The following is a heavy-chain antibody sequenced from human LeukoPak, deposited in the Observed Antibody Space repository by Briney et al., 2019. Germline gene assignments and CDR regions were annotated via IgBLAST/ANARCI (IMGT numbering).Heavy chain of an antibody. CDR3: ARDTIFGVVLEPHGMDV. V-gene: IGHV1-46*01. CDR2: INPSGGST. J-gene: IGHJ6*02. CDR1: GFTFTSYY. Sequence: GASVKVSCKASGFTFTSYYMHWVRQAPGQGLEWMGIINPSGGSTSYAQKFQGRATMTRDTSTSTVYMELSSLRSEDTAVYYCARDTIFGVVLEPHGMDVWGQGTTVTVSS. D-gene: IGHD3-3*01.